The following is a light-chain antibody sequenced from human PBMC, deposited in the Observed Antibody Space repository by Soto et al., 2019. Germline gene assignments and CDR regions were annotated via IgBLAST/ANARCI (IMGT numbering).Light chain of an antibody. Sequence: QSALTQPASVPGSPGQSITLSCTGTSSDIGGYDYVSWYQRHPGKAPKLIIYDVNNRPSGVSNRVSGSKSGNTASLTISGLQAEDEADYYCTSYASGSSHVVFGGGTKLTVL. J-gene: IGLJ2*01. CDR3: TSYASGSSHVV. CDR2: DVN. CDR1: SSDIGGYDY. V-gene: IGLV2-14*01.